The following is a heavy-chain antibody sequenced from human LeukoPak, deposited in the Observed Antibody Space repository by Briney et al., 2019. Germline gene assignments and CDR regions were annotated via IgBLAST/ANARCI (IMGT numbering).Heavy chain of an antibody. D-gene: IGHD4-11*01. J-gene: IGHJ6*02. Sequence: ALVKVSCKASGYTFTSYYMHWVRQAPGQGLEWMGIINPSGGSTSYAQKFQGRVTMTRDTSTSTVYMELSSLRSEDTAVYYCARAYSNYDDVDYYYGMDVWGQGTTVTVSS. CDR2: INPSGGST. CDR1: GYTFTSYY. V-gene: IGHV1-46*01. CDR3: ARAYSNYDDVDYYYGMDV.